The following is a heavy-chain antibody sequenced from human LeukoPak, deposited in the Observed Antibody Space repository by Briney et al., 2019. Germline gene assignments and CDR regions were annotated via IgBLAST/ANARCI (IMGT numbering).Heavy chain of an antibody. CDR3: ARVVYCTGGICQIFAFDT. Sequence: GGSLRLSCAASGFTFSSYGMHWVRQAPGKGLEWVAVISYDGSNKYYADSVKGRFTISRDNSKNTLYLQMNSLRAEDTAVYYCARVVYCTGGICQIFAFDTWGQGTMVTVSS. J-gene: IGHJ3*02. V-gene: IGHV3-30*03. D-gene: IGHD2-8*02. CDR2: ISYDGSNK. CDR1: GFTFSSYG.